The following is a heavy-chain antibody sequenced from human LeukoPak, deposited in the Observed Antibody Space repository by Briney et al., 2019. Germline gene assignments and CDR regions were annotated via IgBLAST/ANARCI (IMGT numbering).Heavy chain of an antibody. CDR3: ARGSPIVLMLYAYAFDI. D-gene: IGHD2-8*01. J-gene: IGHJ3*02. Sequence: ASVKVSCKASGYTFTGYYMHWVRQAPGQGLEWMGWINPNSGGTNYAQKFQGRVTMTRDTSISTAYMELSRLRSDDTAVYNCARGSPIVLMLYAYAFDIWGQGTMVTVSS. CDR2: INPNSGGT. CDR1: GYTFTGYY. V-gene: IGHV1-2*02.